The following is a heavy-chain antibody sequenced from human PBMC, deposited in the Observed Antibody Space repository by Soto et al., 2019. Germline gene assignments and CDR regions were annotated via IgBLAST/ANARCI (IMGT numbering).Heavy chain of an antibody. D-gene: IGHD1-1*01. CDR1: GDSVNSGAHY. CDR2: ISSSWTT. J-gene: IGHJ5*02. Sequence: PSETLSLTCIVSGDSVNSGAHYWSWIRQSPGTGPEWIGYISSSWTTTYSPSLRSRIIISSDTSRNLFSLRLTSVTAADTAIYYCARVKRRYGTYSSCFDPWGQGTLVTVSS. CDR3: ARVKRRYGTYSSCFDP. V-gene: IGHV4-61*08.